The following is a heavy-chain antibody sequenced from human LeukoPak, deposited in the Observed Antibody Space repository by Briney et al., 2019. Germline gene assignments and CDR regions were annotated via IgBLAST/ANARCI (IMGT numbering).Heavy chain of an antibody. J-gene: IGHJ6*03. CDR3: ARVYGGYDFNYYYYYMDV. D-gene: IGHD5-12*01. CDR2: IYPRGST. Sequence: SETLSLTCTVSGGSISRTGYYWTWVRRPAGKGLEWIGRIYPRGSTLYNPSLKSRVTLSVDTSKNQFSLRLTSVTAADTAVYYCARVYGGYDFNYYYYYMDVWGKGTTVTISS. CDR1: GGSISRTGYY. V-gene: IGHV4-61*02.